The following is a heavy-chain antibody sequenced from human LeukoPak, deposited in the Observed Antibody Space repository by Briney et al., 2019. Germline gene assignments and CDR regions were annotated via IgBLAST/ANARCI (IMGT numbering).Heavy chain of an antibody. Sequence: ASVKVSCKASGYTFTSYYMRWVRQAPGQGLEWMGIINPSGGSTSYAQKFQGRVTMTRDTSTSTVYMELSSLRSEDTAVYHCARRKGQTGGFDYWGQGTLVTVSS. D-gene: IGHD7-27*01. CDR3: ARRKGQTGGFDY. CDR2: INPSGGST. V-gene: IGHV1-46*01. J-gene: IGHJ4*02. CDR1: GYTFTSYY.